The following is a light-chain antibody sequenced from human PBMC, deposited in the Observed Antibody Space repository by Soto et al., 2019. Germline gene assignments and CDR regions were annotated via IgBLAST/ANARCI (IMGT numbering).Light chain of an antibody. CDR3: QQSYSTPRT. Sequence: DIQMTQSPSSLSASVGDRVSITCRASQPIITYLNWYQQKPGQAPKLLISAASNLQSGVPSRFSGSGSETEFTLTISRVQPEDFATYYCQQSYSTPRTFGQGTKLEIK. V-gene: IGKV1-39*01. CDR1: QPIITY. CDR2: AAS. J-gene: IGKJ2*01.